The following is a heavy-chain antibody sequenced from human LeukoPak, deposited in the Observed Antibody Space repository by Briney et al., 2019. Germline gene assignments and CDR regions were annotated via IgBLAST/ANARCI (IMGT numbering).Heavy chain of an antibody. D-gene: IGHD5-18*01. J-gene: IGHJ4*01. CDR3: ARHLGVQLWFLDY. V-gene: IGHV4-39*01. CDR1: GGSMSSSTYY. CDR2: IYHSGST. Sequence: SETLSLTCTVSGGSMSSSTYYWGWIRQPPGQGLEWIGSIYHSGSTYYTPSLKSRVTISVATSKIPFSLMISAVTAAYSAVYYCARHLGVQLWFLDYWGQGTLVTVSS.